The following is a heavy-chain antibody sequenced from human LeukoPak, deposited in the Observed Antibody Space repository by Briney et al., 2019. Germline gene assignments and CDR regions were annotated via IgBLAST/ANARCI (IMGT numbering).Heavy chain of an antibody. D-gene: IGHD1-1*01. CDR2: IYISGST. V-gene: IGHV4-61*02. CDR3: ARDRGTWNDDGFDY. Sequence: PSETLSLTCTVSGVSISSSSYYWSWIRQPAGKGLEWIGRIYISGSTNYNPSLKSRVTMSVDTSKNQFSLKLSSVTAADTAVYYCARDRGTWNDDGFDYWGQGTLVTVSS. J-gene: IGHJ4*02. CDR1: GVSISSSSYY.